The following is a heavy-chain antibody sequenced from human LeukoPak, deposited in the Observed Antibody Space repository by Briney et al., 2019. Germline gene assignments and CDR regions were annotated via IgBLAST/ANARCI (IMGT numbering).Heavy chain of an antibody. CDR2: IYYSGST. CDR3: ARETSVSTIDYYYYYMDV. CDR1: GGSISISNYY. Sequence: SETLSLTCTVSGGSISISNYYWGWIRQRQPPGKGLEWIGTIYYSGSTHYNPSLKSRVTISVDTSKNQFSLKLSSVTAADTAVYYCARETSVSTIDYYYYYMDVWGKGTTVTISS. D-gene: IGHD4-17*01. V-gene: IGHV4-39*02. J-gene: IGHJ6*03.